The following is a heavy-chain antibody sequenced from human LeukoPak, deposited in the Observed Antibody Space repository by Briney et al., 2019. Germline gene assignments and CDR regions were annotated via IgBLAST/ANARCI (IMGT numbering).Heavy chain of an antibody. D-gene: IGHD2-21*02. CDR3: ATRAYCGGDCYFGPFDY. Sequence: SVKVSCKASGGTFSSYAISWVRQAPGQGLEWMGGIIPIFGTANYAQKFQGRVTITADKSTSTAYMELSSLRSEDTAVYYCATRAYCGGDCYFGPFDYWGQGTLVTVSS. CDR2: IIPIFGTA. CDR1: GGTFSSYA. V-gene: IGHV1-69*06. J-gene: IGHJ4*02.